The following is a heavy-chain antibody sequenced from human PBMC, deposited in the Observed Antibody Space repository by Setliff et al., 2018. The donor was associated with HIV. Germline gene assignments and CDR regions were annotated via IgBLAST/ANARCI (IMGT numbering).Heavy chain of an antibody. V-gene: IGHV4-34*01. J-gene: IGHJ4*02. CDR2: ITHSGST. Sequence: SETLSLTCAVYGGSFSGYYWTWIRQPPGKGLEWIGEITHSGSTNYNPSLETRVTISVDTSKNQFSLKVTSVTAADTAVYYCGRLSETAMASFDSWGQGTLVTVSS. D-gene: IGHD5-18*01. CDR3: GRLSETAMASFDS. CDR1: GGSFSGYY.